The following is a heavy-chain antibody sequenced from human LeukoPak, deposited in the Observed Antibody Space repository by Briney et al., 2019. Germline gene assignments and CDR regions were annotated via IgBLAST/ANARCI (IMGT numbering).Heavy chain of an antibody. Sequence: SETLSLTCTVSGYSISSGYYWGWIRQPPGKGLEWIGSIYHSGSTYYNPSLKSRVTISVDTSKNQFSLKLSSVTAADTAVYYCARGPDAVRGYSYGYSDYWGQGTLVTVSS. D-gene: IGHD5-18*01. CDR1: GYSISSGYY. CDR2: IYHSGST. CDR3: ARGPDAVRGYSYGYSDY. V-gene: IGHV4-38-2*02. J-gene: IGHJ4*02.